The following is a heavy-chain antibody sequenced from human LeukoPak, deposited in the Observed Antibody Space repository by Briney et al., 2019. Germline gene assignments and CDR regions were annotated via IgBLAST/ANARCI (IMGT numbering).Heavy chain of an antibody. CDR3: ARVAGGTTFDY. CDR2: INTDGSTT. Sequence: GGTLRLSCAASGFSFSSYWMHWVRQAPGKGLVWVSRINTDGSTTTYADVVKGRFTISRDTANNTLYLQMNSLRAEDTAVYYCARVAGGTTFDYWGQGALVTVSS. V-gene: IGHV3-74*01. CDR1: GFSFSSYW. J-gene: IGHJ4*02. D-gene: IGHD6-13*01.